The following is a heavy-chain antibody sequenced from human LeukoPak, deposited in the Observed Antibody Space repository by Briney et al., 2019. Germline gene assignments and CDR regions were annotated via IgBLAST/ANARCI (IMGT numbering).Heavy chain of an antibody. CDR2: IIPILGIP. D-gene: IGHD2-21*02. V-gene: IGHV1-69*04. CDR1: GGTFSSYA. J-gene: IGHJ2*01. Sequence: EASVKVSCKASGGTFSSYAISWVRQTLGQGVEWMVRIIPILGIPNYTQRFQDRVTITADKSTTTAYMELSSLRSEDTAVYYCATEAIVVVTARVYWYFDLWGRGTLVTVSS. CDR3: ATEAIVVVTARVYWYFDL.